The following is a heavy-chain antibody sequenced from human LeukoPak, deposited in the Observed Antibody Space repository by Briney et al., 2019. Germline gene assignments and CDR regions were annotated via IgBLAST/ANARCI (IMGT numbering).Heavy chain of an antibody. V-gene: IGHV4-4*07. D-gene: IGHD6-25*01. Sequence: SETLSLTCTVSGDSISDDYYTWMRQPAGKGLEWIGRIHSGGTTNYNPSLMSRVTLSVNTSKDQFSLKLSSVTAADTAVYYCARERATSGRCRFDFWGQGALVTVSS. J-gene: IGHJ4*02. CDR1: GDSISDDY. CDR2: IHSGGTT. CDR3: ARERATSGRCRFDF.